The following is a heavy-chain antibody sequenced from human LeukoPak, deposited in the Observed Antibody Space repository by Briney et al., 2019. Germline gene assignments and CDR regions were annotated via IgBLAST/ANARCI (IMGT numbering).Heavy chain of an antibody. J-gene: IGHJ6*03. CDR3: AKTYSSSRAHYYYYYYMDV. V-gene: IGHV3-7*03. CDR1: GFTFSSYW. D-gene: IGHD6-13*01. Sequence: GGSLRLSCAASGFTFSSYWMSWVRQAPGRGLEWVANIKQDGSEKYYVDSVKGRFTISRDNAKNSLYLQMNSLRAEDTAVYYCAKTYSSSRAHYYYYYYMDVWGKGTTVTISS. CDR2: IKQDGSEK.